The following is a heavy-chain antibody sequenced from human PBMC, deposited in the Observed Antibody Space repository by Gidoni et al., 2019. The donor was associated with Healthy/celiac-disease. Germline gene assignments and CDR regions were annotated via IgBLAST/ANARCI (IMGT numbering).Heavy chain of an antibody. J-gene: IGHJ5*02. CDR1: GGSISSGDYY. CDR2: NYYSGST. Sequence: QAHLQESGPGLVKPSQTLSLTCTVSGGSISSGDYYWRWIRQPPGKGLECLGYNYYSGSTYYNPSLKSRVTISVDTSKNQFSLKLSSVTAADTAVYYWAREEVGSDGSGSSWGQGTLVTVSS. CDR3: AREEVGSDGSGSS. V-gene: IGHV4-30-4*01. D-gene: IGHD3-10*01.